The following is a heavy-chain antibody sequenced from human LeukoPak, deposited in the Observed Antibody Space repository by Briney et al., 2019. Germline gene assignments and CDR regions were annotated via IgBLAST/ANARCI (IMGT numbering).Heavy chain of an antibody. V-gene: IGHV1-18*01. D-gene: IGHD3-22*01. Sequence: ASVKVSCKASGYTFTSYGISWVRQAPGQGLEWMGWISAYNGNTNYAQKLQGRVTMTTDTSTSTAYMELSRLRSDDTAVYYCARETINYYDSSGYHPFDPWGQGTLVTVSS. CDR3: ARETINYYDSSGYHPFDP. CDR2: ISAYNGNT. J-gene: IGHJ5*02. CDR1: GYTFTSYG.